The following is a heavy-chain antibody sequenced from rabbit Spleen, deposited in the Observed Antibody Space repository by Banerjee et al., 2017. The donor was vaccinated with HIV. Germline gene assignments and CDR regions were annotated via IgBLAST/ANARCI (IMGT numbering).Heavy chain of an antibody. V-gene: IGHV1S40*01. CDR3: ARDTGSSFSSYGMDL. J-gene: IGHJ6*01. CDR1: GFSFSSSDY. D-gene: IGHD8-1*01. Sequence: QSLEESGGDLVKPGASLTLTCTASGFSFSSSDYMCWVRQAPGKGLEWISCIDGSGSGFTYSATWAKGRFTCSKTSSTTVTLQMTSLTVADTATYFCARDTGSSFSSYGMDLWGPGTLVTVS. CDR2: IDGSGSGFT.